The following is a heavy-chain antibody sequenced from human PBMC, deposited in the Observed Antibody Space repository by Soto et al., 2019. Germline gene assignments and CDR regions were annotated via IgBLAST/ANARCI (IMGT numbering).Heavy chain of an antibody. Sequence: EVQLVQSGAEVKKPGESLKISCQGSGYSFTKYWIAWVRQMPGKGLEWMGIIYPADSDTRYSPSFQGQVTILAAKSINNAYLQWSILTDSDTAIYFCAAHPWGRVLPAAPPNSFDIWGQVTMVTVSS. D-gene: IGHD2-2*01. CDR3: AAHPWGRVLPAAPPNSFDI. V-gene: IGHV5-51*01. CDR1: GYSFTKYW. J-gene: IGHJ3*02. CDR2: IYPADSDT.